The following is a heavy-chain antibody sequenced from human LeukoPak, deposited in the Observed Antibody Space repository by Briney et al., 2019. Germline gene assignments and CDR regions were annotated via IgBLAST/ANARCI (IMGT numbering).Heavy chain of an antibody. V-gene: IGHV3-23*01. D-gene: IGHD3-3*01. Sequence: TGGSLRLSCAASGFTFSSYAMSWVRQAPGKGLEWVSAISGSGGSTYYADSVQGRFTISRDNSKNTLSLQMNSLKAEDTALYYCAKELWEGSGYVDYWGQGILVTVSS. CDR3: AKELWEGSGYVDY. J-gene: IGHJ4*02. CDR2: ISGSGGST. CDR1: GFTFSSYA.